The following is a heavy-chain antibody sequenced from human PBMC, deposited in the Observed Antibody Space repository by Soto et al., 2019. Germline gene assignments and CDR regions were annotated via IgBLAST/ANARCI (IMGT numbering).Heavy chain of an antibody. D-gene: IGHD3-3*01. CDR2: IYYSGST. Sequence: SETLSLTCTVSGGSISSGGYYWSWIRQHPGKGLEWIGYIYYSGSTYYNPSLKSRVTISVDTSKNQFSLKLSSVTAADTAVYYCARVQYYDFWSGYFTQHNWFDPWGQGTLVTVSS. CDR3: ARVQYYDFWSGYFTQHNWFDP. CDR1: GGSISSGGYY. J-gene: IGHJ5*02. V-gene: IGHV4-31*03.